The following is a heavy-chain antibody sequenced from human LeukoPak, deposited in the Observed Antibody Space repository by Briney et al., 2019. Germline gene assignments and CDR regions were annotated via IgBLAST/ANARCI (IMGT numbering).Heavy chain of an antibody. V-gene: IGHV3-7*04. CDR2: ITLDGSDS. D-gene: IGHD1-1*01. CDR1: GFPFSSYW. J-gene: IGHJ4*02. CDR3: TTENWYVFEN. Sequence: GGSLRLSCTASGFPFSSYWMAWVRQAPGKGLEWVATITLDGSDSYYVDSVKGRFTVSRDNAKNSLYLQMNSLRVEDTAVFYCTTENWYVFENWGQGSLVTVSS.